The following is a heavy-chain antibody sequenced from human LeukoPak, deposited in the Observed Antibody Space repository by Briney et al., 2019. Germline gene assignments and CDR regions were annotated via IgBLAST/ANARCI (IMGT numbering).Heavy chain of an antibody. D-gene: IGHD2-21*02. CDR3: ARAYCGGDCYFGDDAFDI. CDR1: GGSFSSYY. J-gene: IGHJ3*02. Sequence: PSETLSLTCTVSGGSFSSYYWSWIRQPPGKGLEWIGYIYYSGSTNYNPSLKSRVTISVDTSKNQFSLKLSSVTAADTAVYYCARAYCGGDCYFGDDAFDIWGQGTMVTVSS. V-gene: IGHV4-59*01. CDR2: IYYSGST.